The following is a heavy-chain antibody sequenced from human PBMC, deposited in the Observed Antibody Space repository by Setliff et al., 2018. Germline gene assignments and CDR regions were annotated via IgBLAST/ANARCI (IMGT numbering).Heavy chain of an antibody. V-gene: IGHV1-18*01. CDR1: GYTLSNSI. Sequence: ASVKVSCKASGYTLSNSILSWVRQAPGQGLEWVGWISVYNGKTYFAQKFQDRITLTTDTSTNTGYLELRGLRSDDTAVYYCLRLVRYCTKIACQATSGDEVWGLGTLVTVPQ. CDR3: LRLVRYCTKIACQATSGDEV. J-gene: IGHJ4*02. CDR2: ISVYNGKT. D-gene: IGHD2-8*01.